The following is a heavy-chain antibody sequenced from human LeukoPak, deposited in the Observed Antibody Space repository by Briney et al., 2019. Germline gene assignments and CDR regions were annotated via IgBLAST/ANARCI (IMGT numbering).Heavy chain of an antibody. V-gene: IGHV1-69*13. CDR3: ASGSTVLGVVVAATSFDY. J-gene: IGHJ4*02. D-gene: IGHD2-15*01. CDR1: GGTFSSYA. Sequence: SVKVSCKASGGTFSSYAISWVRQAPGQGLEWMGGIIPIFGTANYAQKFQGRFTITADESTSTAYMELSSLGSEDTAVYYCASGSTVLGVVVAATSFDYWGQGNLVTVSS. CDR2: IIPIFGTA.